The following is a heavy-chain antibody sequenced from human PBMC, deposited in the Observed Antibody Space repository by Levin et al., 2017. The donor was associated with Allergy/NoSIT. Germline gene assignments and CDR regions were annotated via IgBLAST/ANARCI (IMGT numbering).Heavy chain of an antibody. CDR1: GFTLSAYD. D-gene: IGHD2-21*01. CDR3: AREYCGGGACPGGGYFDL. V-gene: IGHV3-13*01. J-gene: IGHJ2*01. CDR2: ISVAGDG. Sequence: GGSLRLSCAASGFTLSAYDMHWVRQATGKGLEWVSAISVAGDGYYPGPVKGPFTISREHAKNSLYLQMDSLRVEDTAVYYCAREYCGGGACPGGGYFDLWGRGTLVTVSS.